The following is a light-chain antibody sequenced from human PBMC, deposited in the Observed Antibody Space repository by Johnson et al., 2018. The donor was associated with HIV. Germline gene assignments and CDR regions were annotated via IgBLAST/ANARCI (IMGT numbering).Light chain of an antibody. Sequence: QSVLTQPPSVSAAPGQRVNISCSGNISNIESYFVSWYQQLPGAAPKLLIYDNNKRPSGIPDRFSGSKSGTSATLGITGLQTGDEADYYCGTWDSSLSAGVFGTGTKVTVL. CDR2: DNN. CDR3: GTWDSSLSAGV. CDR1: ISNIESYF. J-gene: IGLJ1*01. V-gene: IGLV1-51*01.